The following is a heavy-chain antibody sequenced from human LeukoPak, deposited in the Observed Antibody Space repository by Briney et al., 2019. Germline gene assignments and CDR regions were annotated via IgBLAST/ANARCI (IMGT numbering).Heavy chain of an antibody. J-gene: IGHJ3*01. CDR1: GVTFSRFA. CDR3: AADRVSVVDTIGDGFEF. V-gene: IGHV1-69*04. CDR2: IIPVVDVV. D-gene: IGHD5-12*01. Sequence: ASVKVSCKASGVTFSRFAISWVRQAPGQGLEWMGRIIPVVDVVDYAEKFRGRVTIAADTSTGTAYMELSNLRSEDTAVYYCAADRVSVVDTIGDGFEFWGQGTIVTVSS.